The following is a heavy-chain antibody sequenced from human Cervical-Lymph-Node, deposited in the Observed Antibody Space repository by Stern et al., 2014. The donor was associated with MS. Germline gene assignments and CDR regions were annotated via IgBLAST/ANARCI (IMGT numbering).Heavy chain of an antibody. CDR1: GYTFSNSW. V-gene: IGHV5-51*01. D-gene: IGHD2-8*02. J-gene: IGHJ4*02. Sequence: QLVQSCAEVKKPGESLKISCKGSGYTFSNSWIGWVRQMPGRGLEWMGIIYPGDSDTRYSPSFQGQITISADKSISTAYLQWNSLKASDTAIFYCARGSAGAGAFFDYWGQGTLVTVSS. CDR2: IYPGDSDT. CDR3: ARGSAGAGAFFDY.